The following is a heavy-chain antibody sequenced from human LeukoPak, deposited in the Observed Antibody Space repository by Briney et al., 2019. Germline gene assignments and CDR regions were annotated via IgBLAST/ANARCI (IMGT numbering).Heavy chain of an antibody. CDR3: ARITPDSSGYTIDY. CDR2: ISSSSSYI. V-gene: IGHV3-21*01. J-gene: IGHJ4*02. CDR1: GFTFSSYS. Sequence: GGSLRLPCAASGFTFSSYSMNWVRQAPGKGLEWVSSISSSSSYIYYADSVKGRFTISRDNAKNSLYLQMNSLRAEDTAVYYCARITPDSSGYTIDYWGQGTLVTVSS. D-gene: IGHD3-22*01.